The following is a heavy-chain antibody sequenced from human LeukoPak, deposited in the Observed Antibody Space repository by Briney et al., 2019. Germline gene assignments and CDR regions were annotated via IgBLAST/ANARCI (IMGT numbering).Heavy chain of an antibody. V-gene: IGHV4-34*01. CDR3: ARGPAWYSSCWYYFDY. J-gene: IGHJ4*02. D-gene: IGHD6-19*01. CDR1: GGSFSGYY. CDR2: INHSGST. Sequence: PSETLSLTCAVYGGSFSGYYWSWIRQPPRKGLEWVGEINHSGSTNSNPSLKRRVTISVDTSKNQVSLKLSSVTAADTAVYYCARGPAWYSSCWYYFDYWGQGTLVTVSS.